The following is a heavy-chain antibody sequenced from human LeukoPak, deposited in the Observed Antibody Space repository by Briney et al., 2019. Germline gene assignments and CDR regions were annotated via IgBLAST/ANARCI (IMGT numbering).Heavy chain of an antibody. V-gene: IGHV3-21*01. CDR3: ARDRGAYCGGDCYLGFDY. Sequence: KAGGSLRLSCAASGFTFSSYTMNWVRQAPGKGLEWVSSIAGSSGYISYADSVKGRFTISRDNAKKSLYLQMTSLTAEDTDLYYCARDRGAYCGGDCYLGFDYWGRGTLVTVSS. J-gene: IGHJ4*01. D-gene: IGHD2-21*02. CDR2: IAGSSGYI. CDR1: GFTFSSYT.